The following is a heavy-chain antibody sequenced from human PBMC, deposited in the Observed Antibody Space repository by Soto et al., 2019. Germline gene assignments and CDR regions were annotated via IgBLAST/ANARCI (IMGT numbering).Heavy chain of an antibody. Sequence: GGSLRLSCAAAGFTFSDYYMSWIRQAPGKGLEWVSYISSSGSIIYYADSVKGRFTISRDNAKNSLYLQLNSLRAEDTAVYYCARDLGYYASDGYFDYWGQGTVVTVSS. D-gene: IGHD3-22*01. CDR2: ISSSGSII. J-gene: IGHJ4*02. CDR3: ARDLGYYASDGYFDY. V-gene: IGHV3-11*01. CDR1: GFTFSDYY.